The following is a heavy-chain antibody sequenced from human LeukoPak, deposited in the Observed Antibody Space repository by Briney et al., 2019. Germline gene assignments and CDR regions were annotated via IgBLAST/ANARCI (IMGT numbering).Heavy chain of an antibody. CDR1: GGSFSGHS. D-gene: IGHD6-19*01. V-gene: IGHV4-34*01. Sequence: SETLSLTCAVYGGSFSGHSWSWIRQAPGKGLEWIGEISHTGGINYNPSLKSRVTISADTSKNQFSLRLSSVTAADTAVYYCARVRAGYSGGWYNSWGQGTLVTVSS. CDR2: ISHTGGI. CDR3: ARVRAGYSGGWYNS. J-gene: IGHJ5*01.